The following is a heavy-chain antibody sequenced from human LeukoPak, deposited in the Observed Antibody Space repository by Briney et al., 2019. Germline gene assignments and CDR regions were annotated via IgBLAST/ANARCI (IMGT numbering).Heavy chain of an antibody. V-gene: IGHV4-30-4*07. Sequence: PSETLSLTCAVSGGSISSGGYSWSWIRQPPGKGLEWIGYIYYSGSTYYNPSLKSRVTISVDTSKNQFSLKLSSVTAADTAVYYCARRNYFHSNFDYWGQGTLVTVSS. J-gene: IGHJ4*02. CDR3: ARRNYFHSNFDY. CDR1: GGSISSGGYS. CDR2: IYYSGST. D-gene: IGHD3-22*01.